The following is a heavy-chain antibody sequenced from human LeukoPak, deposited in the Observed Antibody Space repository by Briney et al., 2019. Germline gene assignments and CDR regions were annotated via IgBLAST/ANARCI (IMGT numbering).Heavy chain of an antibody. J-gene: IGHJ4*02. CDR1: GFTVSSNY. CDR3: AVGGEYHKYYFDY. D-gene: IGHD3-10*01. Sequence: GSLRLSCAASGFTVSSNYMSWVRQAPGKGLEWVSVIYSGGSTYYADSAKGRFTISRDNSKNTLYLQMNSLRAEDTAVYYCAVGGEYHKYYFDYWGQGTLVTVSS. CDR2: IYSGGST. V-gene: IGHV3-53*01.